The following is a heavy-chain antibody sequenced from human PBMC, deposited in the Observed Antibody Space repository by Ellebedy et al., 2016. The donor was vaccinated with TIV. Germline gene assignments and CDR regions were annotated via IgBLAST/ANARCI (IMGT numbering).Heavy chain of an antibody. CDR2: ISAYNGNT. D-gene: IGHD3-3*01. Sequence: ASVKVSXXASGYTFTSYGISWVRQAPGQGLEWMGWISAYNGNTNYAQKLQGRVTMTTDTSTSTAYMELRSLRSDDTAVYYCARVTSPDFWSGYYPFYYYYMDVWGKGTTVTVSS. V-gene: IGHV1-18*01. J-gene: IGHJ6*03. CDR1: GYTFTSYG. CDR3: ARVTSPDFWSGYYPFYYYYMDV.